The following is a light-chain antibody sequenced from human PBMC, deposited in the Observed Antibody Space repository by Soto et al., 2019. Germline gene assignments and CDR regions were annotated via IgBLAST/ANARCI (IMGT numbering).Light chain of an antibody. J-gene: IGLJ2*01. CDR1: SSNIGSNT. CDR2: SNN. Sequence: QSVLTQPPSASGTPGQRVTISCSGSSSNIGSNTVNWYQQLPGTAPKPLIYSNNQRPSGVPDRFSGSKSGTSASLAISGLQSEDEADYYCAAWDDSLNKVFGGGTKLTVL. V-gene: IGLV1-44*01. CDR3: AAWDDSLNKV.